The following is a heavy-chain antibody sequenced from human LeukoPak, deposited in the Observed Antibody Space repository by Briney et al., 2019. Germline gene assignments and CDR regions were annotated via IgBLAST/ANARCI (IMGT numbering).Heavy chain of an antibody. Sequence: GGSLRLSCAASGFTFSSYAMSWVRQAPGKGLEWVSAISGSGGSTYYADSVKGRFTISRDNSKNTLYLQMNSLRAEDTAVYYCAKFLPTHIVVANYYFDYWGQGTLGTVSS. CDR1: GFTFSSYA. V-gene: IGHV3-23*01. CDR3: AKFLPTHIVVANYYFDY. J-gene: IGHJ4*02. D-gene: IGHD2-21*01. CDR2: ISGSGGST.